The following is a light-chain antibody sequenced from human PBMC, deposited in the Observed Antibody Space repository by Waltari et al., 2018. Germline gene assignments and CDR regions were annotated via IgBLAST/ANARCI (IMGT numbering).Light chain of an antibody. J-gene: IGLJ3*02. Sequence: SCSGRRSNIGSNSVSWYPQVPGPAPKLIIFTNNQRSSGVPDRFSASKSGTSASLAISGLQSEDEADYYCASWDDTLNGLWVFGGGTSLTVL. CDR3: ASWDDTLNGLWV. V-gene: IGLV1-44*01. CDR1: RSNIGSNS. CDR2: TNN.